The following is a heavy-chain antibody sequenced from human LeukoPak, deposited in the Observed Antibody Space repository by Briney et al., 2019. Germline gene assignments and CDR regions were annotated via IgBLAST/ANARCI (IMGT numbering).Heavy chain of an antibody. CDR2: ISGSGGST. D-gene: IGHD3/OR15-3a*01. Sequence: GGSLRLSCAASGFTFSSYAMSWVRQAPGKGLEWVSAISGSGGSTYYADSVKGRFTISRDNSKNTLYLQMNSLRAEDTAVYYCAKVFGLFWTGALHYWGQGTLVTVSS. CDR3: AKVFGLFWTGALHY. CDR1: GFTFSSYA. V-gene: IGHV3-23*01. J-gene: IGHJ4*02.